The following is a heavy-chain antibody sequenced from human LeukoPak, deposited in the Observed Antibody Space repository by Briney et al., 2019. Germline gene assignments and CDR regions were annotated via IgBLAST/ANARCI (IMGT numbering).Heavy chain of an antibody. D-gene: IGHD2-21*02. J-gene: IGHJ5*02. Sequence: GGSLRLSCAASGFTFSNYGIHWVRQAPGKGLEWVAVISYDGSNKFYGDSVKGRFTISRDNFKNTLYLQMNSLRGEDTAVYYCAKGRGVPYEVVTAILDPWGQGTLVTVSS. V-gene: IGHV3-30*18. CDR1: GFTFSNYG. CDR3: AKGRGVPYEVVTAILDP. CDR2: ISYDGSNK.